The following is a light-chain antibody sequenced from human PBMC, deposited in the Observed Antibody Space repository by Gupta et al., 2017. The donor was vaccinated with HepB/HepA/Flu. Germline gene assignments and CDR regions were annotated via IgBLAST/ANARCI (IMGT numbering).Light chain of an antibody. CDR1: SSNIGSNT. CDR3: AAWDDSLNGYV. CDR2: NNN. V-gene: IGLV1-44*01. Sequence: QSVLTQPPSASGTPGQRVTISCSGSSSNIGSNTVNWYQQLPGTAPRLLIYNNNQRPSGVPDRFSGSKSGTSASLAISGRQSEDEADYYCAAWDDSLNGYVFGTGTKVT. J-gene: IGLJ1*01.